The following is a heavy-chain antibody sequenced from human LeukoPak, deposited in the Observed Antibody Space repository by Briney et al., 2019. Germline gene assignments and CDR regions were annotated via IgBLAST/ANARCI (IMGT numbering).Heavy chain of an antibody. CDR1: GGSIRNSYYF. V-gene: IGHV4-61*05. J-gene: IGHJ3*02. D-gene: IGHD3-10*01. CDR2: IYYSGST. CDR3: ARGWAMVRGVQVVAFDI. Sequence: PSETLSLTCTVSGGSIRNSYYFWGWIRQPPGKGLEWIGYIYYSGSTNYNPSLKSRVTISVDTSKNQFSLKLSSVTAADTAVYYCARGWAMVRGVQVVAFDIWGQGTMVTVSS.